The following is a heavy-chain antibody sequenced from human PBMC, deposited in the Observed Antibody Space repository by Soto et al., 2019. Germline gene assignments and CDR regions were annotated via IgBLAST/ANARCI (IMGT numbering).Heavy chain of an antibody. CDR1: GDTFTSDD. CDR3: GSMLYAIGAFDI. J-gene: IGHJ3*02. D-gene: IGHD2-8*01. V-gene: IGHV1-8*01. CDR2: MNPNSGNT. Sequence: QVQLVQSGAEVKKPGASVKVSCKASGDTFTSDDINWVRQATGQGLEWMGWMNPNSGNTGYAQKFQGRVTMTRNTSISTAYMELSSLRSEDTAVYYCGSMLYAIGAFDIWGQGTMVTVSS.